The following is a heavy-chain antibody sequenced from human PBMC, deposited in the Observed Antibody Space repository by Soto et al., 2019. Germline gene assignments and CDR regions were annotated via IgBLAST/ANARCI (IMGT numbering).Heavy chain of an antibody. J-gene: IGHJ6*04. CDR1: GYTFTSYG. CDR2: ISAYDGHT. Sequence: ASVKVSCKASGYTFTSYGMTWVRQAPVQGLEWMGWISAYDGHTNYAQKLQDRVTMTTDTTTTTAYMGLRSLRSDETAVYYCARGQGEYCSGGSCYASYHYKGMDVWGEGTTVNVSS. CDR3: ARGQGEYCSGGSCYASYHYKGMDV. V-gene: IGHV1-18*01. D-gene: IGHD2-15*01.